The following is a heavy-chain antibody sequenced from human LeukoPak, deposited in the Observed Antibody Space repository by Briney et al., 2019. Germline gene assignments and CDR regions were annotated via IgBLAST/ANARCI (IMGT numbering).Heavy chain of an antibody. D-gene: IGHD3-10*01. J-gene: IGHJ3*02. CDR1: GGSLSSYY. CDR3: ARDRVPYYYGSGSPNAFDI. V-gene: IGHV4-59*01. Sequence: SETLSLTCTVSGGSLSSYYWSWIRQPPGKGLEWIGYIYYSGSTNYNPSLKSRVTISVDTSKNQFSLKLSSVTAADTAVYYCARDRVPYYYGSGSPNAFDIWGQGTMVTVSS. CDR2: IYYSGST.